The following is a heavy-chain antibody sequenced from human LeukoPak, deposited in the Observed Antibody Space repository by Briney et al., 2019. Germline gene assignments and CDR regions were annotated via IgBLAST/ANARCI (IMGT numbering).Heavy chain of an antibody. CDR2: ISGSGGST. Sequence: PGGSLRLSCAASGFTFSSYGMHWVRRAPGKGLEWVSAISGSGGSTYYADSVKGRSTISRDNSKNTLYLQMNSLRAEDTAVYYCAKVNFGEWPVDYWGQGTLVTVSS. J-gene: IGHJ4*02. CDR1: GFTFSSYG. D-gene: IGHD3-10*01. CDR3: AKVNFGEWPVDY. V-gene: IGHV3-23*01.